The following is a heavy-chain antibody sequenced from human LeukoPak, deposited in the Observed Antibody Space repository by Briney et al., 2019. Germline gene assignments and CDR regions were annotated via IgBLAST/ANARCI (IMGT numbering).Heavy chain of an antibody. V-gene: IGHV3-23*01. J-gene: IGHJ3*02. CDR3: AKDSSGYLDAFDI. CDR1: GFTFSSYA. CDR2: ISGSGGSI. D-gene: IGHD3-22*01. Sequence: GGSLRLSCAASGFTFSSYAMSWVRQAPGKGLEWVSAISGSGGSIYYADSVKGRFTISRDNSKNTLYLQMNSLRAEDTAVYYCAKDSSGYLDAFDIWGQGTMVTVSS.